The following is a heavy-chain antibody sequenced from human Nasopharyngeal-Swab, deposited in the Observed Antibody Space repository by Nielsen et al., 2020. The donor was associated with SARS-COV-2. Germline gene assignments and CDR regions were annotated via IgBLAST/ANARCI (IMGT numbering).Heavy chain of an antibody. CDR1: EYSFNTYW. Sequence: KVSCKGSEYSFNTYWIGWVRQMPGKGLEWMGIIYPGDSDTRYSPSFQGQVTISADKSISTAYLQWSSLKASDTAMYYCARPYSGYSFDYWGQGTLVTVSS. V-gene: IGHV5-51*01. CDR2: IYPGDSDT. J-gene: IGHJ4*02. D-gene: IGHD5-18*01. CDR3: ARPYSGYSFDY.